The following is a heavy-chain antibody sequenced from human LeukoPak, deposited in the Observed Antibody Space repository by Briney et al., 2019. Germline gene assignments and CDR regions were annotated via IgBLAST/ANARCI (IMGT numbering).Heavy chain of an antibody. V-gene: IGHV3-23*01. CDR1: GFTFSDYT. D-gene: IGHD2-15*01. J-gene: IGHJ5*02. CDR2: ISGSGGST. CDR3: AKDPLLTIVVVVAANWFDP. Sequence: GGSLRLSCAASGFTFSDYTMSWVRQAPGKGLEWVSAISGSGGSTYYADSVKGRFTISRDNSKNTLYLQMNSLRAEDTAVYYCAKDPLLTIVVVVAANWFDPWGQGTLVTVSS.